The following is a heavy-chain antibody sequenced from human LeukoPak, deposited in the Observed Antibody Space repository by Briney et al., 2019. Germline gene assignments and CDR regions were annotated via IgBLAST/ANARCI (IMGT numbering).Heavy chain of an antibody. Sequence: SETLSLTCTVSGGSISGYYWSWIRQPPGKGLEWIGYIYYSGSTNYNPSLKSRLTMSVDTSKNQFSLKLNSVTAADTAVYYCARGGSYTPYWGQGTLVTVSS. CDR2: IYYSGST. V-gene: IGHV4-59*08. CDR3: ARGGSYTPY. J-gene: IGHJ4*02. D-gene: IGHD1-26*01. CDR1: GGSISGYY.